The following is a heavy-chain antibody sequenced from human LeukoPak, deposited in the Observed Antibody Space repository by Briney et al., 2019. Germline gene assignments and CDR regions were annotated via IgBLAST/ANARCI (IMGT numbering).Heavy chain of an antibody. CDR1: GYTFTGYY. V-gene: IGHV1-2*02. J-gene: IGHJ3*02. Sequence: ASVKVSCKASGYTFTGYYMHWVRQAPGQGLEWMGWINPNSGGTKYAQKFQGRVTMTRDTSISTAYMELSRLRSDATDLYYCARAGAGYYDSSRWRRRRVGPFDIWGQGTMVTVSS. CDR2: INPNSGGT. CDR3: ARAGAGYYDSSRWRRRRVGPFDI. D-gene: IGHD3-22*01.